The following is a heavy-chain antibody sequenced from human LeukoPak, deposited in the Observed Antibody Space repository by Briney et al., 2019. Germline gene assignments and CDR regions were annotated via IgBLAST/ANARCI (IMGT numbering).Heavy chain of an antibody. D-gene: IGHD3-10*01. V-gene: IGHV4-4*07. Sequence: SETLSLTCTVSRGSTSTYYWSWIRQPAGKGLEWIGRIYTSGSTNYNPSLKSRVTMSVDTSKNQFSLKLSSVTAADTALYYCARESNYYGSGTGWFDPWGQGTLVTVSS. CDR2: IYTSGST. CDR3: ARESNYYGSGTGWFDP. J-gene: IGHJ5*02. CDR1: RGSTSTYY.